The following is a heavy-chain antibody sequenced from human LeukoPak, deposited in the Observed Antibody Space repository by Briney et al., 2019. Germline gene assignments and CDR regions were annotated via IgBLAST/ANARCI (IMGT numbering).Heavy chain of an antibody. CDR2: IYPGDSDT. Sequence: GESLKISYKGSGYSFTSYWIGWVRQMPGKGLEWMGIIYPGDSDTRYSPSFQGQVTISADKSISTAYLQWSSLKASDTAMYYCARPYYDSCGNHWFDPWGQGTLVTVSS. V-gene: IGHV5-51*01. CDR1: GYSFTSYW. CDR3: ARPYYDSCGNHWFDP. J-gene: IGHJ5*02. D-gene: IGHD3-22*01.